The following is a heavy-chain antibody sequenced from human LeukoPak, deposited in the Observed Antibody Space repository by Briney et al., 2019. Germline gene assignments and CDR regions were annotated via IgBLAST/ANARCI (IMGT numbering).Heavy chain of an antibody. D-gene: IGHD2-2*01. CDR1: GFTFGSYA. CDR2: IRGSGDIT. CDR3: AKTRIVCTSVSCPGGGFDY. J-gene: IGHJ4*01. Sequence: PGGSLRLSCAASGFTFGSYAMSWVRQAPGKGLEWVSGIRGSGDITYYADSVKGRFTISRANFKNTLYLQMNSLRAEDTAVYYCAKTRIVCTSVSCPGGGFDYWGHGTLVTVSS. V-gene: IGHV3-23*01.